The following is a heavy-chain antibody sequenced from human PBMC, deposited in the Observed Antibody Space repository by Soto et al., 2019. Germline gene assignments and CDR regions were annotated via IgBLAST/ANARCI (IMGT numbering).Heavy chain of an antibody. D-gene: IGHD6-19*01. CDR1: GFTFSSYA. CDR3: AKESFSSGWPTNYYFDY. Sequence: GGSLRLSCAASGFTFSSYAMSWVRQAPGKGLEWVSAISGSGGSKYYADSVKGRFTISRDNSKNTLYLQMNSLRAEDTAVYYCAKESFSSGWPTNYYFDYWGQGTLVTVSS. V-gene: IGHV3-23*01. J-gene: IGHJ4*02. CDR2: ISGSGGSK.